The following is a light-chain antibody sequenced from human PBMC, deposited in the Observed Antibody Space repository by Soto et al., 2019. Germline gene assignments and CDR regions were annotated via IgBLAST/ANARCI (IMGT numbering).Light chain of an antibody. CDR1: SSDVGGYKY. J-gene: IGLJ2*01. CDR2: EVN. Sequence: QSVLTQPPSASGSPGQSITISCTGTSSDVGGYKYVSWYQQHPGKAPKLIIYEVNKRPSGVPDRFSGSKSGITASLTVSGLQAEDEADYYCSSFAGGFIVAFGGGTKVTVL. V-gene: IGLV2-8*01. CDR3: SSFAGGFIVA.